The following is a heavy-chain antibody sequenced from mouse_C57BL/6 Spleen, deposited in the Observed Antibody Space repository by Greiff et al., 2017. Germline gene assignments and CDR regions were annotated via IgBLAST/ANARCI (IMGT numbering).Heavy chain of an antibody. CDR2: INPNNGGT. CDR3: ARWGYYRYFDV. Sequence: EVQRVESGPELVKPGASVKMSCKASGYTFTDYNMHWVKQSHGKSLEWIGYINPNNGGTSYNQKFKGKATLTVNKSSSTAYMELRSLTSEDSAVYYCARWGYYRYFDVWGTGTTVTVSS. D-gene: IGHD2-2*01. CDR1: GYTFTDYN. J-gene: IGHJ1*03. V-gene: IGHV1-22*01.